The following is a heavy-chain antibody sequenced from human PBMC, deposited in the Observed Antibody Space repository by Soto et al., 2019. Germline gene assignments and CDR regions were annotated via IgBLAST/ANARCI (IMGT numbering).Heavy chain of an antibody. CDR1: GGYIRGSSYY. CDR2: IYYSGST. J-gene: IGHJ4*02. CDR3: ARRFDY. Sequence: SETLCLTCTVAGGYIRGSSYYWGWIRQPPGKGLEWIGSIYYSGSTYYNPSLKSRVTISVDTSKNQFSLKLSSVTAADTAVYYCARRFDYWGQGTLVTVSS. V-gene: IGHV4-39*01.